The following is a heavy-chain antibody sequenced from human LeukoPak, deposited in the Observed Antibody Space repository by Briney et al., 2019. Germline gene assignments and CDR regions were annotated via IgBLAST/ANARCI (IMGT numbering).Heavy chain of an antibody. J-gene: IGHJ1*01. D-gene: IGHD3-22*01. Sequence: GGSLRLSCAASGFTFSNAWMSWVRQAPGKGLEWVGRIKSKTDGGTTDYAAPVKGRFTISRDDSKNTLYLQMNSLKTEDTAVYYCTTAYDSSGYYPEAEYFQHWGQGTLVTVSS. CDR1: GFTFSNAW. V-gene: IGHV3-15*01. CDR2: IKSKTDGGTT. CDR3: TTAYDSSGYYPEAEYFQH.